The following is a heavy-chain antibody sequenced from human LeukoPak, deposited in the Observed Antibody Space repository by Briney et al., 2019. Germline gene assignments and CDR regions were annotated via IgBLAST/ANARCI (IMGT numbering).Heavy chain of an antibody. V-gene: IGHV4-38-2*02. CDR2: IYHSGST. J-gene: IGHJ4*02. D-gene: IGHD5-12*01. Sequence: TSETLSLTCTVSGYSISSGYYWGWLRQPPGKGLEWIGSIYHSGSTYYNPSLKSRVTISVDTSKKQFSLKLSSVTAADTAVYYCASGWLRYYFEYWGQGTLVTVSS. CDR1: GYSISSGYY. CDR3: ASGWLRYYFEY.